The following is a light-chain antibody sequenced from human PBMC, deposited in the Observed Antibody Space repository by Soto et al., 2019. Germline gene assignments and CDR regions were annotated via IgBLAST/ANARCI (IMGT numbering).Light chain of an antibody. CDR2: DAS. CDR3: QQRSNWPIT. CDR1: RSVSSY. Sequence: EIVWTQSTATLSLSPGESATLSCRATRSVSSYLAWYQQKPGQAPRLLIYDASSRPTDIPARFSGSGSGTDFTLTISSLEPEDFALYYCQQRSNWPITFGQGTRLEIK. J-gene: IGKJ5*01. V-gene: IGKV3-11*01.